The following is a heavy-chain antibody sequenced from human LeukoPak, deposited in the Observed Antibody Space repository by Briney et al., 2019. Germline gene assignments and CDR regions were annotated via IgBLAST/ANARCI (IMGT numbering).Heavy chain of an antibody. J-gene: IGHJ4*02. V-gene: IGHV1-69*13. CDR2: IIPIFGTA. CDR1: GGTFSSYA. Sequence: ASVNVSCKTSGGTFSSYAISWVRQAPGQGLEWMGGIIPIFGTANYAQKFQGRVTITADESTSTAYMELSSLRSEDTAVYYCARSGGYQRGAFDYWGQGTLVTASS. D-gene: IGHD5-12*01. CDR3: ARSGGYQRGAFDY.